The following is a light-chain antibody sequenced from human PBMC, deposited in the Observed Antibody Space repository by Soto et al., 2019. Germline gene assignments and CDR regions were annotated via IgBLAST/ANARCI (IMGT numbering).Light chain of an antibody. CDR1: SSNIGAGYD. Sequence: QSVLTQPPSVSGAPGQSVTMSCTGSSSNIGAGYDVHWYQQLPGTAPKLLISGNTNRPSGVPDRFSGSKSGTSASLAITGLQAEDEADYYCQSYDSSLSGYVFGTGTKVTVL. CDR3: QSYDSSLSGYV. CDR2: GNT. V-gene: IGLV1-40*01. J-gene: IGLJ1*01.